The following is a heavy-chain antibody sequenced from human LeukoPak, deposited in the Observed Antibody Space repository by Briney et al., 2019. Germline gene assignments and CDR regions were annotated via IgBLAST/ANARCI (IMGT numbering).Heavy chain of an antibody. J-gene: IGHJ3*02. CDR2: IWYDGSNK. D-gene: IGHD4-17*01. V-gene: IGHV3-33*06. CDR3: AKYGDYDAFDI. CDR1: GFTFSRHG. Sequence: GXXLRLSCVASGFTFSRHGMHWVRQAPGKGLEWVTVIWYDGSNKYYADYVKGRFTISRDNSKNTLYLQMNSLRAEDTAVYYCAKYGDYDAFDIWGQGTMVTVSS.